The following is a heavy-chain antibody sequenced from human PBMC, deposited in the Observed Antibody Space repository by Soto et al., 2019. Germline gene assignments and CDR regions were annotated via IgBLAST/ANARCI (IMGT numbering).Heavy chain of an antibody. CDR1: GFTFSSYG. Sequence: LRLSCAASGFTFSSYGMHWVRQAPGKGLEWVAVISYDGSNKYYADSVKGRFTISRDNSKSTLYLQMNSLRAEDTAVYYCAKDGVAAAGIDYYYYGMDVWGQGTTVTVSS. V-gene: IGHV3-30*18. D-gene: IGHD6-13*01. J-gene: IGHJ6*02. CDR3: AKDGVAAAGIDYYYYGMDV. CDR2: ISYDGSNK.